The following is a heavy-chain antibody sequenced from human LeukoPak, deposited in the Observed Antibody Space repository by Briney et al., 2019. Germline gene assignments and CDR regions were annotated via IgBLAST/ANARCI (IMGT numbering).Heavy chain of an antibody. D-gene: IGHD4-11*01. CDR2: IYYSGST. Sequence: SETLSLTCAVYGGSFSGYYWSWIRQHPGKGLEWIGYIYYSGSTYYNPSLKSRVTISVDTSKNQFSLKLSSVTAADTAVYYCARGGGHDYTYENWFDPWGQGTLVTVSS. V-gene: IGHV4-31*11. J-gene: IGHJ5*02. CDR3: ARGGGHDYTYENWFDP. CDR1: GGSFSGYY.